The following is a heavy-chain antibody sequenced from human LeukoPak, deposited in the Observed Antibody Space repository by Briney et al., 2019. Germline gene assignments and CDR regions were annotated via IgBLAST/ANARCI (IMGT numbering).Heavy chain of an antibody. J-gene: IGHJ4*02. CDR3: ARGPYYDILTGYYPFDY. V-gene: IGHV4-59*01. Sequence: TETLSLTCTVSGGSISSYYWSWIRQPPGKGLEWIGYIYYSGSTNYNPSLKSRVTISVDTSKNQFSLKLSSVTAADTAVYYCARGPYYDILTGYYPFDYWGQGTLVTVSS. CDR1: GGSISSYY. D-gene: IGHD3-9*01. CDR2: IYYSGST.